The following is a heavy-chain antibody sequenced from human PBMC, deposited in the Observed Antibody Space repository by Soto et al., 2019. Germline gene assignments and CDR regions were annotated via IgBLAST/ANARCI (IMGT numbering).Heavy chain of an antibody. V-gene: IGHV1-46*01. Sequence: ASVKGACKASGYTFTSYYMHWVRQAPGQGLEWMGIINPSGGSTSYAQKFQGRVTMTRDTSTSTVYMERSSLRSEDTAVSYCARERYYAFWSGYIRSDYYYYRMDVWGRGTTVTVSS. D-gene: IGHD3-3*01. CDR1: GYTFTSYY. CDR2: INPSGGST. CDR3: ARERYYAFWSGYIRSDYYYYRMDV. J-gene: IGHJ6*01.